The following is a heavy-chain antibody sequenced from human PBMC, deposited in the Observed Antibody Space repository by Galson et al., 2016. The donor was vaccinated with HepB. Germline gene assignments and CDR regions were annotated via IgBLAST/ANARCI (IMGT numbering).Heavy chain of an antibody. D-gene: IGHD5-12*01. CDR1: GFTFSRYA. Sequence: SLRLSCAASGFTFSRYAMSWVRQAPGKGLEWVLAISGSGDHTNNADSVKGRFTLSRDNSKSTIYLQMNSVGVDDTAVYFCAKAGYSARWYVGPVDYWGQGTLVSVSS. J-gene: IGHJ4*02. CDR2: ISGSGDHT. V-gene: IGHV3-23*01. CDR3: AKAGYSARWYVGPVDY.